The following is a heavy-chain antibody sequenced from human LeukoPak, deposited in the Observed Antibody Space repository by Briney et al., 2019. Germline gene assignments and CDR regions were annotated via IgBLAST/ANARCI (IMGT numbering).Heavy chain of an antibody. CDR1: GGSISSGDYY. CDR2: IYYSGST. J-gene: IGHJ5*02. Sequence: SETLSLTCTVSGGSISSGDYYWSWIRQPPGKGLEWIGYIYYSGSTYYNPSLKSRVTISVDTSKNQFSLKLSSVTAADTAVYYCARVFVSTSANWFDPWGQGTLVTVSS. D-gene: IGHD3-16*01. CDR3: ARVFVSTSANWFDP. V-gene: IGHV4-30-4*01.